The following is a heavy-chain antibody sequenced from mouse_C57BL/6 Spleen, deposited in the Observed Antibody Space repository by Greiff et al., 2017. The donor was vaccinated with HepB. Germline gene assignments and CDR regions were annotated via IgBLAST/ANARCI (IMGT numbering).Heavy chain of an antibody. J-gene: IGHJ2*01. CDR3: ARRGLLRGFSYYFDY. Sequence: QVQLQQPGAELVKPGASVKMSCKASGYTFTSYWITWVKQRPGQGLEWIGDIYPGSGSTNYNEKFKSKATLTVDTSSSTAYMQLSSLTSEDSAVYYGARRGLLRGFSYYFDYWGQGTTLTVSS. D-gene: IGHD1-1*01. CDR1: GYTFTSYW. CDR2: IYPGSGST. V-gene: IGHV1-55*01.